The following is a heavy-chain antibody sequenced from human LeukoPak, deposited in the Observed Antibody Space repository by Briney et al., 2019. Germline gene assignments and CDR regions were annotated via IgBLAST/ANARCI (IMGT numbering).Heavy chain of an antibody. J-gene: IGHJ3*02. CDR3: AWYCSTTTCYVDI. Sequence: SGGSLRLSCAASGFTFSSYWMSWVRQAPGKELEWVASIRQDASEKYYVDSVKGRFTISRDNPKNSLYLQMNSLRAEDTAVYYCAWYCSTTTCYVDIWGQGTMVTVSS. CDR2: IRQDASEK. D-gene: IGHD2-2*01. CDR1: GFTFSSYW. V-gene: IGHV3-7*01.